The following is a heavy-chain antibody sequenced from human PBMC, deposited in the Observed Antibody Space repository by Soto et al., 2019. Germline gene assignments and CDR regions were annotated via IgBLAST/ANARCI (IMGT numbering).Heavy chain of an antibody. Sequence: GGSLRLSCAASGFTFSSYWMSWVRQAPGKGLEWVAVISYDGSNKYYADSVKGRFTISRDNSKNTLYLQMNSLRAEDTAVYYCARDYGGYYYYGMDVWGQGTTVTVSS. CDR2: ISYDGSNK. CDR1: GFTFSSYW. CDR3: ARDYGGYYYYGMDV. D-gene: IGHD2-15*01. V-gene: IGHV3-30-3*01. J-gene: IGHJ6*02.